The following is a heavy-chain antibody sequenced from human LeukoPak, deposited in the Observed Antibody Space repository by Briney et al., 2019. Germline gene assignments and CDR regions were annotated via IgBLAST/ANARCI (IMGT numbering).Heavy chain of an antibody. CDR1: GFDFSSYG. CDR3: AKDRSSSWLIDY. V-gene: IGHV3-23*01. D-gene: IGHD6-13*01. CDR2: IAYNGGTT. Sequence: GGSLRLSCAASGFDFSSYGMHWVRQAPGKGLEWVSGIAYNGGTTYYADSVKGRFTISRDNSKNTLSLQMDSLRAEDTAVYYCAKDRSSSWLIDYWGQGTLVTVSS. J-gene: IGHJ4*02.